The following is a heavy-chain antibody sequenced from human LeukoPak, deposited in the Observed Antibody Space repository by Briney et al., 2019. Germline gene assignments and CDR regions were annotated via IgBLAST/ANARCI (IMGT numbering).Heavy chain of an antibody. CDR2: ILYDGSKK. CDR1: GFGFRTYG. J-gene: IGHJ4*02. V-gene: IGHV3-30*18. D-gene: IGHD1-26*01. CDR3: AKEGYSYGEMGH. Sequence: PGRSLRLSCAASGFGFRTYGMHWVRQAPGKGLEWVADILYDGSKKHYADSVKGRFTISRDNSKNTLYLQMNSLRAEDTAVYYCAKEGYSYGEMGHWGQGTLVTVSS.